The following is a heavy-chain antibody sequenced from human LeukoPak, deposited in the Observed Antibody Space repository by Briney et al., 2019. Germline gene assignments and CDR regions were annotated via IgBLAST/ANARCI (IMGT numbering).Heavy chain of an antibody. CDR1: GFTFSSYA. CDR2: ISGSGGST. V-gene: IGHV3-23*01. J-gene: IGHJ3*02. Sequence: TGGSLRLSCAASGFTFSSYAMSWDRQAPGRGLEWVSAISGSGGSTYYADSVKGRFTISRDNSKNTLYLQMNSLRAEDTAVYYCAKAIAVAGTYAFDIWGQGAMVTVSS. CDR3: AKAIAVAGTYAFDI. D-gene: IGHD6-19*01.